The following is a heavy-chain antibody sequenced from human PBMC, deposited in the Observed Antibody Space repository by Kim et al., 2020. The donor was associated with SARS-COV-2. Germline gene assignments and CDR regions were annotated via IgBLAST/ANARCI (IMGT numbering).Heavy chain of an antibody. Sequence: GGSLRLSCAASGFTFSSYWMHWVRQAPGKGLVWVSRINSDGSSTSYADSVKGRFTISRDNAKNTLYLQMNSLRAEDTAVYYCAREVVTAIPWFDYWGQGTLVTVSS. J-gene: IGHJ4*02. CDR2: INSDGSST. V-gene: IGHV3-74*01. D-gene: IGHD2-21*02. CDR1: GFTFSSYW. CDR3: AREVVTAIPWFDY.